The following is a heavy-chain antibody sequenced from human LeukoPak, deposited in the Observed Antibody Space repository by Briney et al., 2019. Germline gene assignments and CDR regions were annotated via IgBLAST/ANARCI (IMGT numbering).Heavy chain of an antibody. J-gene: IGHJ6*03. Sequence: AGSLRLSGAASGFTFSSYGLHWVRQAPGKGLEWVAFIRFDGSNKYYEDPVKGRFTISRDNSKNTLYLQMNSLRAEDTAVYYCAKDSLFEGWYYYYYMDVWGKGTTVTISS. CDR2: IRFDGSNK. CDR3: AKDSLFEGWYYYYYMDV. V-gene: IGHV3-30*02. D-gene: IGHD3-10*02. CDR1: GFTFSSYG.